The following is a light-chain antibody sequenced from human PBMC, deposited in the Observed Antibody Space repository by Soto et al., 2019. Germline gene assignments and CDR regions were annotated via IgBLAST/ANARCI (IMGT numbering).Light chain of an antibody. CDR2: GAS. Sequence: EIVLTQSPGTLSLSPGERATLSCRASQSVSSNYLAWYQQKPCQAPRLLIYGASSRATGIPDRFIGSGSGKEFSLTISRLEPEDVAVYYCQQYGGSPRVTFGGGTKVEIK. V-gene: IGKV3-20*01. CDR1: QSVSSNY. CDR3: QQYGGSPRVT. J-gene: IGKJ4*01.